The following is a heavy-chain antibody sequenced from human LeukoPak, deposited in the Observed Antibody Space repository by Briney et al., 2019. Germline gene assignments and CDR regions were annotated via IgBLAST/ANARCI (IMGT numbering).Heavy chain of an antibody. CDR1: GYTFTNYG. CDR2: ISGYNGHT. J-gene: IGHJ3*02. D-gene: IGHD3-22*01. CDR3: ARAGHRRLHYENPASDI. Sequence: ASVKVSCKASGYTFTNYGLSWVRQAPGQGLEWMGWISGYNGHTNYAQKVQGRVTMTRDTSTTTAYMELRSLGSDDTAVYYCARAGHRRLHYENPASDIWGQGTMVTVSS. V-gene: IGHV1-18*01.